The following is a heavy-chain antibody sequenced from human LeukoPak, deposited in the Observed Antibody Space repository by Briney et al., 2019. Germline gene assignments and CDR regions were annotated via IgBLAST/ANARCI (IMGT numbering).Heavy chain of an antibody. J-gene: IGHJ4*02. CDR3: ARELLAAAGPLDY. CDR1: GFTFSSYA. Sequence: GGSLRLSCAASGFTFSSYAMHWVRQAPGEGLEWVAVISYDGSNKYYADSVKGRFTISRDNSKNTLYLQMNSLRAEDTAVYYCARELLAAAGPLDYWGQGTLVTVSS. V-gene: IGHV3-30-3*01. D-gene: IGHD6-13*01. CDR2: ISYDGSNK.